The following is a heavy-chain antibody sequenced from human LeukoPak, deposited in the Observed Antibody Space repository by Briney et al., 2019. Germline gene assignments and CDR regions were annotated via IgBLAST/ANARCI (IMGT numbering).Heavy chain of an antibody. V-gene: IGHV1-18*01. CDR3: ARVPGIAARPILDY. D-gene: IGHD6-6*01. Sequence: GASVKVSCKASGYTFTSYDINWVRQATGQGLEWMGWISAYNGNTNYAQKLQGRVTMTTDTSTSTAYMELRSLRSDDTAVYYCARVPGIAARPILDYWGQGTLVTVSS. J-gene: IGHJ4*02. CDR1: GYTFTSYD. CDR2: ISAYNGNT.